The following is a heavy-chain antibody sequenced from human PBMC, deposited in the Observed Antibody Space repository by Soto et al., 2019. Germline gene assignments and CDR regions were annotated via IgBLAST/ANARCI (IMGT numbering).Heavy chain of an antibody. J-gene: IGHJ4*02. D-gene: IGHD5-18*01. CDR3: ARAQRRGYSYGFLDH. CDR2: IYYSGST. CDR1: GGSISSYY. V-gene: IGHV4-59*01. Sequence: PSETLSLTCTVSGGSISSYYWSWIRQPPGKGLEWIGYIYYSGSTNYNPSLKSRVTISVDTSKNQFSLKLSSVTAAGTAVYYCARAQRRGYSYGFLDHWGQGTLVTVSS.